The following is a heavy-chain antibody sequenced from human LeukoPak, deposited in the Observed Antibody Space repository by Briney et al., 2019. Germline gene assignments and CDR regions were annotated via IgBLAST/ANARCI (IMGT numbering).Heavy chain of an antibody. Sequence: GGSLRLSCAASGFTFSSYAMSWVRQAPGKGLEWVSAISGSGGSTYYADSVKGRFTISRDNSKNTLYLQMNSLRAEDTAVYYCAKDQDYDFWSGYCLDYWGQGTLVTVSS. V-gene: IGHV3-23*01. CDR3: AKDQDYDFWSGYCLDY. D-gene: IGHD3-3*01. J-gene: IGHJ4*02. CDR1: GFTFSSYA. CDR2: ISGSGGST.